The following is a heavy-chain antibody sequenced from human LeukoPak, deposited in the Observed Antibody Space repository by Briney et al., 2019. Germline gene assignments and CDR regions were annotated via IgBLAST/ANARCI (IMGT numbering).Heavy chain of an antibody. CDR1: GFTFNSYE. D-gene: IGHD3-3*01. CDR2: ISSSGSTI. J-gene: IGHJ4*02. CDR3: APGGTYYDFWSGYYTFDY. Sequence: GGSLRLSCAASGFTFNSYEMNWVRQATGKGLEWVSYISSSGSTIYYADSVKGRFTISRDNAKNSLYLQMNSLRAEDTAVYYCAPGGTYYDFWSGYYTFDYWGQGTLVTVSS. V-gene: IGHV3-48*03.